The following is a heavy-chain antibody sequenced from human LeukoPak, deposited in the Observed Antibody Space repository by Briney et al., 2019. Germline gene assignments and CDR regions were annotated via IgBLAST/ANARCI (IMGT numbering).Heavy chain of an antibody. J-gene: IGHJ3*01. D-gene: IGHD3-10*01. V-gene: IGHV5-51*01. CDR3: ARRVSETGSPLDA. Sequence: GESLKISCRGYSFTNYWIGWVRQMPGKGLEWMALINYANSDTRYSPSFQGQVIVSVDRSITTAYLELSSLKASDTAVYYCARRVSETGSPLDAWGQGTMVTVSS. CDR1: YSFTNYW. CDR2: INYANSDT.